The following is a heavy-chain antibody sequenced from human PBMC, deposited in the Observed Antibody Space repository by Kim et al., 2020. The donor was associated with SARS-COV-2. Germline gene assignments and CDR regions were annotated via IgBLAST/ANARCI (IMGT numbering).Heavy chain of an antibody. Sequence: QKFQERVTITRDMSTSTAYMRLSSLRSEDTAVYYCAAPYCTGGVCSDAFDIWGQGTMVTVSS. CDR3: AAPYCTGGVCSDAFDI. D-gene: IGHD2-8*02. J-gene: IGHJ3*02. V-gene: IGHV1-58*01.